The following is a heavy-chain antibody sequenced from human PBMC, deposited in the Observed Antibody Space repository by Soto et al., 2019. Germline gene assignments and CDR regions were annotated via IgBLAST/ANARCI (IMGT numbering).Heavy chain of an antibody. V-gene: IGHV3-53*01. J-gene: IGHJ5*02. CDR1: GFTVSSNY. Sequence: GSLRLSCSASGFTVSSNYMSWVRKTTGKGLEWVSVIYSGGSTYYADSVKGRFTISRDNSKNTMYLQMNSLRAEDTAVYYCARGDDSNDGCWFDPWGQGTLVTVSS. CDR2: IYSGGST. CDR3: ARGDDSNDGCWFDP. D-gene: IGHD1-1*01.